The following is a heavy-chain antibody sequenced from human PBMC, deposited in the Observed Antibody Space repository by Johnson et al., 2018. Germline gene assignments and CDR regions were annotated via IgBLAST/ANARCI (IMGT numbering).Heavy chain of an antibody. Sequence: QVQLQESGPGLVKPSETLSLTCTVSGGSISSYYWSWIRQPPGKGLEWIGYIYYSGSTNYNPSLKSRVTISVDTSKNQFALKLSSVTAADTAGDYCARDGPGIGGWVHDAFEISGQGTMVTVSS. CDR3: ARDGPGIGGWVHDAFEI. CDR2: IYYSGST. V-gene: IGHV4-59*01. D-gene: IGHD6-19*01. J-gene: IGHJ3*02. CDR1: GGSISSYY.